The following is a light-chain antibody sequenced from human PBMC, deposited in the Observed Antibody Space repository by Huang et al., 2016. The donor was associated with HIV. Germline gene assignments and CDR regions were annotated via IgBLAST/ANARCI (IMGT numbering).Light chain of an antibody. CDR3: QQFNNWPPA. J-gene: IGKJ4*01. Sequence: ETLMTQFPATLSVSPGERATLSCRASQNVRHNLAWYQQKPGQAPRLLFYEASSRATGVPGRFSASGSGLDFTLTISSLQSEDFAVYYCQQFNNWPPAFGGGTTVEIK. V-gene: IGKV3-15*01. CDR2: EAS. CDR1: QNVRHN.